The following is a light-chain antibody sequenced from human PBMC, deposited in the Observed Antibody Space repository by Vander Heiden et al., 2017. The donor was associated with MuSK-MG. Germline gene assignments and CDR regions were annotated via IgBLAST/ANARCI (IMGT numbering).Light chain of an antibody. CDR2: DAS. CDR1: QSISRR. CDR3: QQYDDYWT. J-gene: IGKJ1*01. Sequence: DIQLTQSPSTLSASVGDRVTITCRASQSISRRLAWYQQRPGRAPKLLIYDASSLERGVPSRFSGSGSGTEFTLTISSLQPGDFATYYCQQYDDYWTFGQGTKVEIK. V-gene: IGKV1-5*01.